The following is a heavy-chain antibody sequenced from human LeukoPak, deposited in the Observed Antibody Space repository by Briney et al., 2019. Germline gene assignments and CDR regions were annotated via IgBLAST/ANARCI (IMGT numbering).Heavy chain of an antibody. Sequence: SETLSLTCTVSGGSISSSSYYWGWIRQPPGKGLEWIGSIYYSGSTYYNPSLKSRVTISVDTSKNQFSLKLSSVTAADTAVYYCARRSAGGIAVEDALAPFDYWGQGTLVTVSS. CDR2: IYYSGST. J-gene: IGHJ4*02. V-gene: IGHV4-39*01. D-gene: IGHD6-19*01. CDR3: ARRSAGGIAVEDALAPFDY. CDR1: GGSISSSSYY.